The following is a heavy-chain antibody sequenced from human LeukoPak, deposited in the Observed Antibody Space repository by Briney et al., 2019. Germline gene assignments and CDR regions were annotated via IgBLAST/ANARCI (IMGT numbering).Heavy chain of an antibody. V-gene: IGHV3-74*03. CDR3: ASRDLNYFDY. J-gene: IGHJ4*02. CDR1: GFTFSSTW. D-gene: IGHD5-24*01. Sequence: GGSLRLSCAASGFTFSSTWLHWVRQPPGQGLVWVARITSDGSSTAYAESVKGRFTISRDNAKNTLYLQMNSLRAEDTAVYYCASRDLNYFDYWGQGTLVTVSS. CDR2: ITSDGSST.